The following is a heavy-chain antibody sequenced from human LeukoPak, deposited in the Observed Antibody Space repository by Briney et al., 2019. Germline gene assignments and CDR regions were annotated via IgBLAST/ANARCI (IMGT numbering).Heavy chain of an antibody. J-gene: IGHJ4*02. CDR3: ARGLSGTYVFDY. CDR1: GGSISSYH. V-gene: IGHV4-59*01. D-gene: IGHD3-10*01. CDR2: IYYTGST. Sequence: PSETLSLTCRVSGGSISSYHWSWIRQPPGKGLEWIGYIYYTGSTNYNPSLKSRVSISVDTPKNQFCLKLSSVTAADTAAYYCARGLSGTYVFDYWGQGTLVTVSS.